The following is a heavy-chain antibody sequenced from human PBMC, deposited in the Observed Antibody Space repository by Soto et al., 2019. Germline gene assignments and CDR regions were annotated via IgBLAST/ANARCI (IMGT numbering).Heavy chain of an antibody. CDR2: IYHSGST. CDR3: SSLSGTTFAFDY. Sequence: PSETLSLTCAVSGGSIASPNWWSWVRQSPGKGLEWIGEIYHSGSTNYNPSLKSRHTISVDKSRNQFYLRLNSVTAADTAVYYCSSLSGTTFAFDYWGRGTLVTVSS. J-gene: IGHJ4*02. V-gene: IGHV4-4*02. D-gene: IGHD1-1*01. CDR1: GGSIASPNW.